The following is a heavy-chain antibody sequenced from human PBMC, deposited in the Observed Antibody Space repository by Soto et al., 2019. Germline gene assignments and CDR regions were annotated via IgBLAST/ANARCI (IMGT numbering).Heavy chain of an antibody. D-gene: IGHD1-1*01. V-gene: IGHV1-8*01. CDR2: MNPNTSNT. CDR3: AREGWNDEHFDS. CDR1: GYTFTSYD. J-gene: IGHJ4*02. Sequence: ASVKVSCKASGYTFTSYDINWVRQATGQGLEWMGGMNPNTSNTGYAQKFQGRVTMSRNMSISPAYMELSRLRSADTAVYYCAREGWNDEHFDSWGMGPVVTVPP.